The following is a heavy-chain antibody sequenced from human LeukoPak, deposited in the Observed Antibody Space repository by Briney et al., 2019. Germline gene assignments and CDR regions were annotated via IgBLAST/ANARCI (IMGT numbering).Heavy chain of an antibody. Sequence: GGSLRLSCAASGFTFSSYGMHWVRQAPGKGLEWVAVISYDGSNKYYADSVKGRFTISRDNSKNTLYLQMNSLRAEDTAVYYCAKVLSGSYYVDAFDIWGQGTMVTVSS. CDR2: ISYDGSNK. CDR3: AKVLSGSYYVDAFDI. D-gene: IGHD1-26*01. CDR1: GFTFSSYG. J-gene: IGHJ3*02. V-gene: IGHV3-30*18.